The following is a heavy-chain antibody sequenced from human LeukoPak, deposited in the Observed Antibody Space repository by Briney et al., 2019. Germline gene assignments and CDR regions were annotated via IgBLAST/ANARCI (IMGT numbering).Heavy chain of an antibody. CDR3: AREMRDYIDY. V-gene: IGHV3-21*01. CDR1: GFTFSSYS. J-gene: IGHJ4*02. Sequence: PGGSLRLSCIASGFTFSSYSMNWVRQAPGKGLEWVSSITSSSSFICYADSVKGRFTISRDNAKNSLYLQMNSLRAEDTAIYYCAREMRDYIDYWGQGTLLTVSS. CDR2: ITSSSSFI.